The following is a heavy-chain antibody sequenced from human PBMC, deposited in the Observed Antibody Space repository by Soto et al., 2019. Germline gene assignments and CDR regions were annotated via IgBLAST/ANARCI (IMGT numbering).Heavy chain of an antibody. J-gene: IGHJ6*02. Sequence: HPGGSLRLSCAASGFTFSSYSMNWVRQAPGKGLEWVSAISGSGGSTYYADSVKGRFTISRDNSKNTLYLQMNSLRSEDTAFYYCAKVKTPEPYYYYYGMDVWGQGTTVTVSS. CDR1: GFTFSSYS. D-gene: IGHD1-26*01. CDR2: ISGSGGST. CDR3: AKVKTPEPYYYYYGMDV. V-gene: IGHV3-23*01.